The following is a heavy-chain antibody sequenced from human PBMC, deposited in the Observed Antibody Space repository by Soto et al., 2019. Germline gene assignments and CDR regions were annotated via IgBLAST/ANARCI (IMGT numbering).Heavy chain of an antibody. D-gene: IGHD6-19*01. CDR3: ARMTRSSGWYRDAFDI. Sequence: GSGPTLVNPTQTLTLTCTFSGFSLSTSGMCVSWIRQPPGKALEWLALIDWDDDKYYSTSLKTRLTISKDTSKNQVVLTMTNMDPVDTATYYCARMTRSSGWYRDAFDIRGQGTMVTVSS. CDR1: GFSLSTSGMC. J-gene: IGHJ3*02. CDR2: IDWDDDK. V-gene: IGHV2-70*01.